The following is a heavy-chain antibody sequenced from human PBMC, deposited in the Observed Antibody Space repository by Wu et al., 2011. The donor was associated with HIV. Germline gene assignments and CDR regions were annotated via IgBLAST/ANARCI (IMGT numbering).Heavy chain of an antibody. Sequence: QVQLVQSGAEVKKPGSSVKVSCKASGDTFSSYAIGWVRQAPGQGLEWMGWISAYNGDTNYAQKFQGRVTMTTDTSTSTAYMELRSLRSDDTAVYYCARDWRIVLVPTYYYMDVWGKGTTVTVSS. V-gene: IGHV1-18*01. D-gene: IGHD2-2*01. J-gene: IGHJ6*03. CDR1: GDTFSSYA. CDR3: ARDWRIVLVPTYYYMDV. CDR2: ISAYNGDT.